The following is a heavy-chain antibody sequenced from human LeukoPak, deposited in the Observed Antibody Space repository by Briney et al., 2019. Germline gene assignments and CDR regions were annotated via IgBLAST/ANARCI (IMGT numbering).Heavy chain of an antibody. V-gene: IGHV3-7*01. J-gene: IGHJ6*03. D-gene: IGHD4-17*01. Sequence: GRSLRLSCAASGFTFNGFWMSWVRQAPGKGLEWVANIKQDGSDIYYLGSVRGRFTISRDNAMNSLYLQMNSLRAEDTAVYYCTRDALYGDPSYYYMDVWGKGTTVTLSS. CDR2: IKQDGSDI. CDR1: GFTFNGFW. CDR3: TRDALYGDPSYYYMDV.